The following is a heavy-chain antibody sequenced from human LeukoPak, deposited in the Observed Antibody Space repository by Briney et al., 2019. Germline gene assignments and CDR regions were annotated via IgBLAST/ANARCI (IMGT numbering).Heavy chain of an antibody. CDR3: ARGRAPDMVRGVFDY. CDR1: GYTFTDYY. Sequence: ASVKVSCKASGYTFTDYYMHWVRQAPGQGLEWMGRINPNSGDTNYAQKFQGWVTMTRDTSITTAYMELSRLRSDDTAVYYCARGRAPDMVRGVFDYWGQGTLVTVSS. J-gene: IGHJ4*02. V-gene: IGHV1-2*04. D-gene: IGHD3-10*01. CDR2: INPNSGDT.